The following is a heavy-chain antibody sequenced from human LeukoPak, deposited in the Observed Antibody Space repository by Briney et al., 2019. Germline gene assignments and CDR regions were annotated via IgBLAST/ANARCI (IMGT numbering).Heavy chain of an antibody. CDR3: ARDNHIISSTSSYQDYYYYYMDV. CDR1: GGTFSSDA. J-gene: IGHJ6*03. Sequence: SVKVSCKASGGTFSSDAISWVRQAPGQGLEWMGGIIPIFGTANYAQKFQGRVTITADESTSTAYMELSSLRSEETALYACARDNHIISSTSSYQDYYYYYMDVWGKGTTVTVSS. D-gene: IGHD2-2*01. V-gene: IGHV1-69*01. CDR2: IIPIFGTA.